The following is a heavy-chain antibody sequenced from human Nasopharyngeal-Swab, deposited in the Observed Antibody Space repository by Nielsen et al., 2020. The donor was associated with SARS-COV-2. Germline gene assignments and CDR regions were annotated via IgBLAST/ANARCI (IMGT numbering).Heavy chain of an antibody. CDR3: AKVTGFQH. Sequence: GESLKISCAASGFTFSSHSMNWVRQAPGKGLEWVSSISSSSTYIYYADSVKGRFTISRDNSKNTLFLQMNSLRAEDTAVYYCAKVTGFQHWGQGTLVTVSS. V-gene: IGHV3-21*04. J-gene: IGHJ1*01. CDR1: GFTFSSHS. CDR2: ISSSSTYI. D-gene: IGHD3-10*01.